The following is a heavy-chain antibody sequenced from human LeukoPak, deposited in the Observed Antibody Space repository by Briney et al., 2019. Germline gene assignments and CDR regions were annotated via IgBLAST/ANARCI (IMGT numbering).Heavy chain of an antibody. V-gene: IGHV4-34*01. J-gene: IGHJ5*02. CDR2: INHSGST. D-gene: IGHD3-10*01. Sequence: SETLSLTCAVYGGSFSGYYWSWIRQPPGKGLEWIGEINHSGSTNYDPSLKSRVTISVDTSKNQFSLKLSSVTAADTAVYYCASRDRMVRGVIISRWFDPWGQGTLVTVSS. CDR1: GGSFSGYY. CDR3: ASRDRMVRGVIISRWFDP.